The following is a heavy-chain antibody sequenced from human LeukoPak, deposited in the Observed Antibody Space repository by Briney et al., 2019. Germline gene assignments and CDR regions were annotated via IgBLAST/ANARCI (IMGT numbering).Heavy chain of an antibody. CDR1: GFTFSSYA. CDR3: GKGGPPYGGNSYVDY. V-gene: IGHV3-23*01. Sequence: PGGSLRLSCAASGFTFSSYAMSWVRQAPGKGLEWVSAISGSGGSTYYADSVKGRFTISRDNSKNTLYLQMNSLRAEDTAVYYCGKGGPPYGGNSYVDYWGQGTLVTVSS. D-gene: IGHD4-23*01. J-gene: IGHJ4*02. CDR2: ISGSGGST.